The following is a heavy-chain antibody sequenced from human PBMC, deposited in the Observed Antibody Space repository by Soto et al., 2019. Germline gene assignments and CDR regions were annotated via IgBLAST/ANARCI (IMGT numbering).Heavy chain of an antibody. J-gene: IGHJ6*02. CDR1: GFTFSRYG. CDR2: ISYEGSNK. D-gene: IGHD6-6*01. CDR3: AKDLSGADTVSYLPPPYSTSSDYFHYGMDV. Sequence: QVQLVESGGGVVQPGMSLRLSCAASGFTFSRYGMHWVRQTPVKGLEWVAVISYEGSNKYYADSVMGRFAISRDDFKNPLYLQMYGVRADDTAVYYCAKDLSGADTVSYLPPPYSTSSDYFHYGMDVWGQGTTVSVS. V-gene: IGHV3-30*18.